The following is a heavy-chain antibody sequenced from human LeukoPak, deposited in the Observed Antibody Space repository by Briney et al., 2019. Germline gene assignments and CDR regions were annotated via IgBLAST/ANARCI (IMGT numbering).Heavy chain of an antibody. J-gene: IGHJ4*01. CDR1: GGSISRYY. CDR2: IHYSGST. V-gene: IGHV4-59*01. CDR3: ARWGYFDSSAYFVVDY. D-gene: IGHD3-22*01. Sequence: SETLSLTCAVSGGSISRYYWNWIRQPPGERLEWIGWIHYSGSTAYNPSLESRVTMSVDTSKNHISLKMTSVTAADTATYYCARWGYFDSSAYFVVDYWGQESWSPSPQ.